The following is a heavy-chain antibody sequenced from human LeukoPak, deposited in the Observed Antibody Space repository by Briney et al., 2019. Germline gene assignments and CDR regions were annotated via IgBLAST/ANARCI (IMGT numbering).Heavy chain of an antibody. CDR2: ITSSGEST. CDR3: ARDRPNYYGSNGQYYQRNGDH. D-gene: IGHD3-22*01. V-gene: IGHV3-23*01. Sequence: GGSLRLSRAASEFSFSIYAMSWVRQAPRKGLEWVSSITSSGESTYYAGSVKGRFTISRDNSKNTVYLQMNSLRAEDTAVYYCARDRPNYYGSNGQYYQRNGDHWGQGTLVTVSS. J-gene: IGHJ5*02. CDR1: EFSFSIYA.